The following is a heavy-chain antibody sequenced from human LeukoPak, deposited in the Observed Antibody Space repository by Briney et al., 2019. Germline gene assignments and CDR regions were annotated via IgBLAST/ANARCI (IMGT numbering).Heavy chain of an antibody. J-gene: IGHJ5*02. CDR2: INPSGGST. Sequence: ASVKVSFKASGYPFTSYYMHWVRPAPGQGLEWMGIINPSGGSTSYAQKFQGRVTMTRDMSTSTVYMELSSLRSEDTAVYYCASGYGSGSYSRFDPWGQGTLVTVSS. CDR1: GYPFTSYY. D-gene: IGHD3-10*01. V-gene: IGHV1-46*01. CDR3: ASGYGSGSYSRFDP.